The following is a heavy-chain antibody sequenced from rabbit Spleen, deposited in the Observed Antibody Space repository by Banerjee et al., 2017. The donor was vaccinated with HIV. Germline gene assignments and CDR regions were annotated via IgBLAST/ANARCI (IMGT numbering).Heavy chain of an antibody. J-gene: IGHJ6*01. D-gene: IGHD1-1*01. CDR1: GFSFSSSYW. V-gene: IGHV1S45*01. CDR3: ARDVHSSGVYYDL. Sequence: EESGGGLVQPEGSLTLTCTASGFSFSSSYWICWVRQAPGKGLEWIACIYAGSSGATAYTTWAKGRFTISKTSSTTVTLQMTSLTAADTATYFCARDVHSSGVYYDLWGPGTLVTVS. CDR2: IYAGSSGAT.